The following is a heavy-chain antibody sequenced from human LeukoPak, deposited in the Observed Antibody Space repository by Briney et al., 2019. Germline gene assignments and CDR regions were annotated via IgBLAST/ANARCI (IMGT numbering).Heavy chain of an antibody. J-gene: IGHJ4*02. CDR3: TRTTTILRYFDWLSDY. CDR1: GFTFGDYA. D-gene: IGHD3-9*01. CDR2: IRSKAYGGTT. Sequence: GGSLRLSCTASGFTFGDYAVSWVRQAPGKGLEWVGFIRSKAYGGTTEYAASVKGRFTISRDDSKSIAYLQMNSLKTGDTAVYYCTRTTTILRYFDWLSDYWGQGTLVTVSS. V-gene: IGHV3-49*04.